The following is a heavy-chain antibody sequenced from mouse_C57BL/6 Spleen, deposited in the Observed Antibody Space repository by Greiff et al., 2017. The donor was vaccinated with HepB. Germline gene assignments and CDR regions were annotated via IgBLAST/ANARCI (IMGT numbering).Heavy chain of an antibody. Sequence: QVQLQQSGAELVRPGTSVKVSCKASGYAFTNYLIEWVKQRPGQGLEWIGVINPGSGGTNYNEKFKGKATLTADKSSSTAYMQLSSLTSEDSAVYFCARSSGTRDYWGQGTTLTVSS. D-gene: IGHD3-1*01. CDR3: ARSSGTRDY. J-gene: IGHJ2*01. V-gene: IGHV1-54*01. CDR2: INPGSGGT. CDR1: GYAFTNYL.